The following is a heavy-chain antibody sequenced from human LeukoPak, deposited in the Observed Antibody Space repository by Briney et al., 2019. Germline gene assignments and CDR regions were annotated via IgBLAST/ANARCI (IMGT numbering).Heavy chain of an antibody. J-gene: IGHJ6*02. D-gene: IGHD3-10*01. CDR3: ARGLMDYNYGMDV. Sequence: ASVKVSCKASGYTFTGYYMHWVRQAPGQGLEWMGRINPNSGGTNYAQKFQGRVTMTRDTSTSTVYMELSSLRSEDTAVYYCARGLMDYNYGMDVWGQGTTVTVSS. CDR2: INPNSGGT. V-gene: IGHV1-2*06. CDR1: GYTFTGYY.